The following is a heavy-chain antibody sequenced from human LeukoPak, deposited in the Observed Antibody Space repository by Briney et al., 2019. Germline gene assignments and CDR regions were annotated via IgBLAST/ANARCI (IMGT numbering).Heavy chain of an antibody. Sequence: GGSLRLSCAVSGITLSNYGMTWVRQAPGKGLKWVAGISGSGGGTNYADSVKGRFTISRDNPKNTLYLQMNSLRAEDTAVYSCAKRGVVIRVILVGFHKEAYYFDSWGQGALVTVSS. D-gene: IGHD3-22*01. J-gene: IGHJ4*02. CDR3: AKRGVVIRVILVGFHKEAYYFDS. CDR2: ISGSGGGT. CDR1: GITLSNYG. V-gene: IGHV3-23*01.